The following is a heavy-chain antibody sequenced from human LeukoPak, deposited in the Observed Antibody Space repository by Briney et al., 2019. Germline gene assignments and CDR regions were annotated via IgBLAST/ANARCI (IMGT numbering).Heavy chain of an antibody. J-gene: IGHJ4*02. Sequence: VASVKVSCKASGYTFTGYYMHWVRQAPGQGLEWMGWISAYNGNTNYAQKLQGRVTMTTDTSTSTAYMELRSLRSDDTAVYYCARGYYDSSGYFSHWGQRTLVTVSS. CDR3: ARGYYDSSGYFSH. D-gene: IGHD3-22*01. CDR2: ISAYNGNT. CDR1: GYTFTGYY. V-gene: IGHV1-18*04.